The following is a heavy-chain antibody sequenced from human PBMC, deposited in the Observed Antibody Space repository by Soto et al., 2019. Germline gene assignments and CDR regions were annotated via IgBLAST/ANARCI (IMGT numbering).Heavy chain of an antibody. D-gene: IGHD6-13*01. Sequence: SETLSLTSTVSGGSISSNYWTWIRQPPGKGLEWIGYVYNSGSTNYNPSLKSRVTISEDTSKSQFSLKVNSMTAADTAVYYCARYRREAVAGYTLDNWGQGILVTVSS. CDR1: GGSISSNY. CDR3: ARYRREAVAGYTLDN. J-gene: IGHJ4*02. V-gene: IGHV4-59*01. CDR2: VYNSGST.